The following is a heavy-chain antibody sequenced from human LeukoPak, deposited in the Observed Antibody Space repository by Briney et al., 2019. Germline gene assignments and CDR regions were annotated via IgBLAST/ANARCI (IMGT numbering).Heavy chain of an antibody. CDR1: GFTFSSYE. V-gene: IGHV3-48*03. D-gene: IGHD1-26*01. Sequence: GGSLRLSCAASGFTFSSYEMNWVRQAPGKGLEWVSYISSSGSTIYYADSVKGRFTISRDNAKNSLYLQMNSLRAEDTAVYYCARAGSGRSPDWFDRWGQGTLVTVSS. CDR3: ARAGSGRSPDWFDR. CDR2: ISSSGSTI. J-gene: IGHJ5*02.